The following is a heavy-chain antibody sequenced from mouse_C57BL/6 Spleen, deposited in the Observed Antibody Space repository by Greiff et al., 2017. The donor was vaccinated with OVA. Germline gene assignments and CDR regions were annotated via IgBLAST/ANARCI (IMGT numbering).Heavy chain of an antibody. CDR1: GYTFTSYD. Sequence: QVQLKQSGPELVKPGASVKLSCKASGYTFTSYDINWVKQRPGQGLERIGWIYPRDGSTKYNEKFKGKATLTVDTSSSTAYMELHSLTSEDSAVYFCAKLTGTYFDYWGQGTTLTVSS. CDR3: AKLTGTYFDY. J-gene: IGHJ2*01. CDR2: IYPRDGST. V-gene: IGHV1-85*01. D-gene: IGHD4-1*01.